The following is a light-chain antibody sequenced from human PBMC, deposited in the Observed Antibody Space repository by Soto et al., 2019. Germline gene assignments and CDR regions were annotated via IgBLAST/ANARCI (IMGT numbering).Light chain of an antibody. Sequence: EIVMTQSPATLSVSPGERATLSCRASQSVSTNLAWYQQKPGQAPRLLIYGASTRATGIPARFSGSGSETEFTLTISSLQSEDFALYYCQHYDSWRTFGQGTKVEIK. CDR1: QSVSTN. J-gene: IGKJ1*01. CDR3: QHYDSWRT. CDR2: GAS. V-gene: IGKV3-15*01.